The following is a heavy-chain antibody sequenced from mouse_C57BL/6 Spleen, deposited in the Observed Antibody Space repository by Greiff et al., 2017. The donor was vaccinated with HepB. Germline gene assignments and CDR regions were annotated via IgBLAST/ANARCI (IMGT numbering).Heavy chain of an antibody. J-gene: IGHJ1*03. CDR1: GFSLTSYA. Sequence: VKVVESGPGLVAPSQSLSITCTVSGFSLTSYAISWVRQPPGKGLEWLGVIWTGGGTNYNSALKSRLSISKDNSKSQVFLKMNSLQTDDTARYYCARTLIYDGYYGYFDVWGTGTTVTVSS. D-gene: IGHD2-3*01. CDR2: IWTGGGT. CDR3: ARTLIYDGYYGYFDV. V-gene: IGHV2-9-1*01.